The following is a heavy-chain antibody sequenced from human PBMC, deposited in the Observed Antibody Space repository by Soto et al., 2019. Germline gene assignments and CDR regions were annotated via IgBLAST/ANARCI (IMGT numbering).Heavy chain of an antibody. CDR2: IYPGDSDA. CDR3: ARQSDYNILTGYYYYFDY. D-gene: IGHD3-9*01. CDR1: GYSFSSYW. V-gene: IGHV5-51*01. J-gene: IGHJ4*01. Sequence: LKISCKASGYSFSSYWIAWVRQMPGKGLEWMGIIYPGDSDARYSPSFEGQVTISVDESINTAYLQWSYLKASDTAMYYCARQSDYNILTGYYYYFDYWGHGSVATV.